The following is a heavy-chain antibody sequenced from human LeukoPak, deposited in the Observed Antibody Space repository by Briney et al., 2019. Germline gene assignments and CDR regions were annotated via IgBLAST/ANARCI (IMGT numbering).Heavy chain of an antibody. CDR3: ARRPMAGLNWFDP. CDR2: IYCNHDK. D-gene: IGHD3-10*01. J-gene: IGHJ5*02. Sequence: SGPTLVKPTQTLTPTCTFSCFSLSTSGAPVGWLRQPPGKALEWLALIYCNHDKRYSPSLKSRLTITKDNSKNQVVLTMTNMDPVDTATYYCARRPMAGLNWFDPWGQGTLVTVSS. CDR1: CFSLSTSGAP. V-gene: IGHV2-5*01.